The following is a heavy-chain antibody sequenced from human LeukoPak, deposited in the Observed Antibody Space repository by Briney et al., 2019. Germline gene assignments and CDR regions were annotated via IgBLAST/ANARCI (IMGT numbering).Heavy chain of an antibody. CDR3: VRSAFHAGSGNYCDY. V-gene: IGHV3-30*09. D-gene: IGHD3-22*01. CDR2: IAHDESYE. CDR1: AFTFSDYP. J-gene: IGHJ4*02. Sequence: GGSLRLSCVTSAFTFSDYPMHWVRQAPGKGPEWVAVIAHDESYEFHADSVEGRFAISRDNAENTLYLQMNSLRVEDTAVYYCVRSAFHAGSGNYCDYWGQGTLVTVSS.